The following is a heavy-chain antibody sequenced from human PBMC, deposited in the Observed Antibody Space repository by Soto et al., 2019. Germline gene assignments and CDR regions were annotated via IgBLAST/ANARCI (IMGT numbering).Heavy chain of an antibody. CDR2: INHSGST. J-gene: IGHJ6*03. CDR1: GGSFSGYY. Sequence: SETLSLTCAVYGGSFSGYYWSWIRQPPGKGLEWIGEINHSGSTNYNPSLKSRVTISVDTSKNQFSLKLSSVTAADTAVYYCARERPYKFRGYCSGGSCYHYYYYMDVWGKGTTVTVSS. CDR3: ARERPYKFRGYCSGGSCYHYYYYMDV. D-gene: IGHD2-15*01. V-gene: IGHV4-34*01.